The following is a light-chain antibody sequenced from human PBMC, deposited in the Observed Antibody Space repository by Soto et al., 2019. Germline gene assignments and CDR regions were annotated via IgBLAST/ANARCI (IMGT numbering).Light chain of an antibody. CDR2: LNSDGSH. CDR3: QTWSTDIRV. Sequence: QPVLTQPPSASASLGASVKLTCTLSSGHNSYAIAWHQQQPEKGPRYLMKLNSDGSHSKGGGIPDRFSGSSSGAERYLTISRLQSEDEADYYCQTWSTDIRVFGGGTKLTVL. V-gene: IGLV4-69*01. J-gene: IGLJ3*02. CDR1: SGHNSYA.